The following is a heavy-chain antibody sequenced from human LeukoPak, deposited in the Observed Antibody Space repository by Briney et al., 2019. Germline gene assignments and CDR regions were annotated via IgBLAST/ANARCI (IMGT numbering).Heavy chain of an antibody. D-gene: IGHD5-24*01. CDR3: ARGGEGYNYVY. J-gene: IGHJ4*02. CDR1: GGSISSGGYY. CDR2: ISYSGST. Sequence: SQTLSLTCTVSGGSISSGGYYWSWIRQLPGKGLEWIGYISYSGSTHYNPSLKSRATISADTSKNQFSLKLTSMTAADTAVYHCARGGEGYNYVYWGQGTLVTVSS. V-gene: IGHV4-30-4*08.